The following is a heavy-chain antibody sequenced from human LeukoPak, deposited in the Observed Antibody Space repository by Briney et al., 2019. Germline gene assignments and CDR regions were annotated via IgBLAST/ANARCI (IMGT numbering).Heavy chain of an antibody. CDR1: GLIFSGYG. CDR2: IWYDGSNK. J-gene: IGHJ4*02. D-gene: IGHD3-10*01. Sequence: GGSLRLSCAASGLIFSGYGMHWVRQAPGKGLEWVAVIWYDGSNKYYTDSVKGRFTISRDNSKNTLYPQMNSLRVEDTAVYYCARWGSGKSFDYWGQGTLVTVSS. V-gene: IGHV3-33*01. CDR3: ARWGSGKSFDY.